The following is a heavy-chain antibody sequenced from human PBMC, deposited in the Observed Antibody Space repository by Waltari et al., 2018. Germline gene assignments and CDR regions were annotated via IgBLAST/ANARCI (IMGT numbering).Heavy chain of an antibody. CDR3: AREPYSSSWRLPRYGMDV. V-gene: IGHV1-2*04. J-gene: IGHJ6*02. Sequence: QVQLVQSGAEVKKPGASVKVSCKASGYTFTGYYMHWVRQAPGQGLEWMGWINPNSGGTNYAQKFQGWVTMTRDTSISTAYMELSRLRSDDTAVYYCAREPYSSSWRLPRYGMDVWGQGTTVIVSS. CDR2: INPNSGGT. CDR1: GYTFTGYY. D-gene: IGHD6-13*01.